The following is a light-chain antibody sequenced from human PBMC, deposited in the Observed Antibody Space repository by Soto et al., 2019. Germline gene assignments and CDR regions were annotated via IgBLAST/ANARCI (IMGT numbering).Light chain of an antibody. CDR3: QSYDSSLSSHVV. J-gene: IGLJ2*01. CDR1: SSNIGAGYD. Sequence: QPVLTQPPSVSGAPGQRVTVSCTGSSSNIGAGYDVHWYQQLPGTATKLLIYANINRPSGVPDRFSGSKSGTSASLAITGLQAEDEADYYCQSYDSSLSSHVVFGGGTKVTVL. CDR2: ANI. V-gene: IGLV1-40*01.